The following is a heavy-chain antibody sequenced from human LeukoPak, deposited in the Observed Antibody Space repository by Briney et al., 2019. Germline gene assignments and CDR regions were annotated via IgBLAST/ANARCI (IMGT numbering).Heavy chain of an antibody. J-gene: IGHJ4*02. CDR2: ISSSSYI. V-gene: IGHV3-21*04. Sequence: GGSLRLSCAASGFTFSSYSMNWVRQAPGKGLEWVSSISSSSYIYYADSVKGRFTISRDNAKNSLYLQMNSLRAEDTAVYYCAKGPFWSGYYTLDYWGQGTLVTVSS. D-gene: IGHD3-3*01. CDR3: AKGPFWSGYYTLDY. CDR1: GFTFSSYS.